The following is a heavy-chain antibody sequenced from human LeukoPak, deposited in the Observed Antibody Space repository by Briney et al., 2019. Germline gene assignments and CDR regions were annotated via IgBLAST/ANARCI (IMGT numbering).Heavy chain of an antibody. CDR1: GDSITRYY. V-gene: IGHV4-4*07. CDR2: IYNSGST. D-gene: IGHD3-16*01. CDR3: AGIAVTGGDYFDP. J-gene: IGHJ5*02. Sequence: SETLSLTCTVSGDSITRYYWSWIRQPAGKGLEWIGRIYNSGSTNYNPSLKSRVITSIDTSKNQFSLKLSSLTAADTAVYYCAGIAVTGGDYFDPWGQGALVTVSS.